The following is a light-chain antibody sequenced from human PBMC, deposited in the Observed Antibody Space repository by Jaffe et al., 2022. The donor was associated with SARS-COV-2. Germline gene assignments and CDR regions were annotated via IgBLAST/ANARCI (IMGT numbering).Light chain of an antibody. Sequence: SRVLTQPPSVSVAPGKTATISCGGRNFERQTVLWHQQKPGQAPVLVIFYDSDRPSGIPDRFSGSNSGKTATLTIDRVEAGDEADYYCQVWDHTSDHPVVFGGGTRLTVL. J-gene: IGLJ2*01. CDR3: QVWDHTSDHPVV. CDR1: NFERQT. CDR2: YDS. V-gene: IGLV3-21*04.